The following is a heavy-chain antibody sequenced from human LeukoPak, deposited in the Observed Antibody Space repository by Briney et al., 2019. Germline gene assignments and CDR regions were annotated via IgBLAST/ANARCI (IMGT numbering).Heavy chain of an antibody. D-gene: IGHD2-15*01. CDR1: GFXFSGSY. J-gene: IGHJ4*02. CDR2: IRSKPNSYTT. V-gene: IGHV3-73*01. Sequence: GGSLRLSCAASGFXFSGSYIHWVRQASGKGLEWVGLIRSKPNSYTTVYAASVKGRFTISRDDSKNTAYLQMNSLKAEDTAVYYCTRQECSGGSCSYVDYWGQGTLVTVSS. CDR3: TRQECSGGSCSYVDY.